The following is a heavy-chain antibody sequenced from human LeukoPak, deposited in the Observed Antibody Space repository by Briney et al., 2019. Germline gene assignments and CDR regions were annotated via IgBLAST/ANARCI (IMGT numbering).Heavy chain of an antibody. V-gene: IGHV4-34*01. D-gene: IGHD3-22*01. Sequence: PSETLSLTCAVYGGSFSGYYWSWIRQPPGKGLEWIGEINHSGSTNYNPSLKSRVTISVDTSKNQFSLKLSSVTAADTAVYYCARFASGSQTNRNFDYWGQGTLVTVSS. CDR2: INHSGST. CDR1: GGSFSGYY. J-gene: IGHJ4*02. CDR3: ARFASGSQTNRNFDY.